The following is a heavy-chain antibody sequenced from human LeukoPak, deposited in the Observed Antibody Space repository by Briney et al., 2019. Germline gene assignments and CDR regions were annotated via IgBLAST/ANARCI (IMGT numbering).Heavy chain of an antibody. D-gene: IGHD3-16*01. J-gene: IGHJ6*04. CDR1: GGSFSGYY. CDR2: INHSGST. CDR3: ARMRLGGSRSRSGPYYYYGMDV. Sequence: SETLSLTCAVYGGSFSGYYWSWIRQPPGKGLEWIGEINHSGSTNYNPSLKSRVTISVDTSKNQFSLKLSSVTAADTAVYYCARMRLGGSRSRSGPYYYYGMDVWGKGTTVTVSS. V-gene: IGHV4-34*01.